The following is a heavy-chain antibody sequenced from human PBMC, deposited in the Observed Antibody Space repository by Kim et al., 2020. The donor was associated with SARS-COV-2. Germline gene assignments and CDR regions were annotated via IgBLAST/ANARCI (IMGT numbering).Heavy chain of an antibody. Sequence: STNYNPSLKSRVTISVDTSKNQSSLKLSSVTAADTAVYYCARAARDYFDYWGQGTLVTVSS. CDR2: ST. V-gene: IGHV4-59*01. J-gene: IGHJ4*02. CDR3: ARAARDYFDY.